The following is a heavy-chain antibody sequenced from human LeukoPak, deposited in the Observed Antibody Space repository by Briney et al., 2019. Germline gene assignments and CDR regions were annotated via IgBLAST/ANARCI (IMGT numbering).Heavy chain of an antibody. CDR3: AIRKSGNAIDY. CDR2: IYSGGST. D-gene: IGHD5-12*01. J-gene: IGHJ4*02. Sequence: GGSLRLSCAASGFTLNTRTMHWVRQAPGKGLEWVAVIYSGGSTNYADSVKGRFTISRDNSKNTLYLLMNSLRAEDTAVYYCAIRKSGNAIDYWGQGTLVTVSS. V-gene: IGHV3-66*01. CDR1: GFTLNTRT.